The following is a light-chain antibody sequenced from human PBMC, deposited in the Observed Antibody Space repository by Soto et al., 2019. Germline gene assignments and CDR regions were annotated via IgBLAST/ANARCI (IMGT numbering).Light chain of an antibody. Sequence: EIVLTQSAGTLSLSPGERATLSCRASQCVSNNYLAWYQQKPGQAPRLLIYGASSRATGIPDRFSGSGSGTDFTLTISRLEPEDFAVYYCHQYGSSPLTFGGGTKVEIK. CDR2: GAS. V-gene: IGKV3-20*01. J-gene: IGKJ4*01. CDR3: HQYGSSPLT. CDR1: QCVSNNY.